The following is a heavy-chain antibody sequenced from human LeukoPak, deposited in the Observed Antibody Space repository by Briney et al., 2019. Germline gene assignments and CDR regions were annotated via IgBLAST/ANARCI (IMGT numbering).Heavy chain of an antibody. CDR3: TTSGGYDFRSEDDYYGMDV. V-gene: IGHV3-15*01. D-gene: IGHD3-3*01. Sequence: GGSLRLSCAASGFTFSNAWMSWVRQAPGKGLEWVGRIKSKTDGGTTDYAAPVKGRFTISRDDSKNTLYLQMNSLKTEETAVYYCTTSGGYDFRSEDDYYGMDVWGQGTTVTVSS. CDR2: IKSKTDGGTT. J-gene: IGHJ6*02. CDR1: GFTFSNAW.